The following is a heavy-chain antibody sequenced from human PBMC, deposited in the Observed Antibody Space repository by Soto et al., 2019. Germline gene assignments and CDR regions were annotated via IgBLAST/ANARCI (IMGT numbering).Heavy chain of an antibody. CDR2: ISGSGGST. V-gene: IGHV3-23*01. D-gene: IGHD5-18*01. J-gene: IGHJ4*02. Sequence: PGGSLRLSCAASGFTFSSYAMSWVRQAPGKGLEWVSAISGSGGSTYYADSVKGRFTISRDNSKDTLYLQMNSLRAEDTAVYYCAKDGYSYGRPFDYWGQGTLVTVSS. CDR3: AKDGYSYGRPFDY. CDR1: GFTFSSYA.